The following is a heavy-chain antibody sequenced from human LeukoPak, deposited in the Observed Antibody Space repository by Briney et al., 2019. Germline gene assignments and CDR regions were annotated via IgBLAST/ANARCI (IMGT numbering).Heavy chain of an antibody. D-gene: IGHD6-13*01. CDR2: ISYDGSNK. J-gene: IGHJ6*02. Sequence: AGRSLRPSCASSGFTFSSYAMHWVRQAPGKGLEWVAVISYDGSNKYYADSVKGRFTISRDNSKNTLYLQMNSLRAEDTAVYYCARGGSSWYFYYYYYYGMDVWGQGTTVTVSS. V-gene: IGHV3-30*04. CDR1: GFTFSSYA. CDR3: ARGGSSWYFYYYYYYGMDV.